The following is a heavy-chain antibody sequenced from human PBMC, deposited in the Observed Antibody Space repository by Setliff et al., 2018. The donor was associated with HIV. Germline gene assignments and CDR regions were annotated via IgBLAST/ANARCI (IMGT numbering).Heavy chain of an antibody. D-gene: IGHD4-17*01. CDR2: ISSNGGST. CDR1: GFTFSSYV. CDR3: VKARVDGDYYYYYYMDV. Sequence: PGGSLRLSCSASGFTFSSYVMHWVRQAPGKGLEYVSAISSNGGSTYYADSVKGRFTISRDNSKNTLYLQMSSLRAEDTAVYYCVKARVDGDYYYYYYMDVWGKGTTVTVSS. J-gene: IGHJ6*03. V-gene: IGHV3-64D*09.